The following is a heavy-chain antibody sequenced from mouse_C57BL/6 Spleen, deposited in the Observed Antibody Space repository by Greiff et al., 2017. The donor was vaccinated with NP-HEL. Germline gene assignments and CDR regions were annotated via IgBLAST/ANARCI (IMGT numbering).Heavy chain of an antibody. CDR3: ARTGRDWDIDV. V-gene: IGHV1-69*01. Sequence: QVQLQQPGAELVMPGASVKLSCKASGYTFTSYWMHWVKQRPGQGLEWIGEIDPSDSYTNYNQKFKGKSTLTVDKSSSTAYMQLSSLTSEDSAVYYCARTGRDWDIDVWGTGTTVTVSS. J-gene: IGHJ1*03. D-gene: IGHD1-1*01. CDR2: IDPSDSYT. CDR1: GYTFTSYW.